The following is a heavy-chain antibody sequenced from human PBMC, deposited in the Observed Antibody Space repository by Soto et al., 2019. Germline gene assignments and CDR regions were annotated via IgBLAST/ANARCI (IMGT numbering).Heavy chain of an antibody. V-gene: IGHV1-46*01. D-gene: IGHD2-2*02. CDR2: INPSGGST. CDR3: ARTAGYCSSTSCYTSLLPPDY. J-gene: IGHJ4*02. CDR1: GYTFTSYY. Sequence: ASVKVSCKASGYTFTSYYMHCVRQAPGQGLEWMGIINPSGGSTSYAQKFQGRVTMTRDTSTSTVYMELSSLRSEDTAVYYCARTAGYCSSTSCYTSLLPPDYWGQGTLVTVSS.